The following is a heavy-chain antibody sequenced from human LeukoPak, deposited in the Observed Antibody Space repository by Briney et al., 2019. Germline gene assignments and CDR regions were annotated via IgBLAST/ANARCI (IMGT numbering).Heavy chain of an antibody. J-gene: IGHJ5*02. CDR1: GASISRSGYY. CDR2: IHFSGSP. D-gene: IGHD3-3*01. V-gene: IGHV4-39*07. Sequence: SETLSLTCTVSGASISRSGYYWGWIRQPPGKGLEWIGSIHFSGSPYYNPSLKSRVTTSVDTSDNQLFLKLNSVTAADTAVYYCARDLTIFPNWFDPWGQGTLVTVSS. CDR3: ARDLTIFPNWFDP.